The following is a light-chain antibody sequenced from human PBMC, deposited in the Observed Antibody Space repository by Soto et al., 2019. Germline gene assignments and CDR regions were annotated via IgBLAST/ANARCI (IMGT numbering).Light chain of an antibody. CDR3: QQYYFWPLT. V-gene: IGKV3-15*01. CDR2: SAS. Sequence: EVVMTQSPVALSVSPGEGATLSCRASQSGGRSLAWYQAKSGQAPRLLMYSASTRATGVPARFSGSGSATDFTLIISSLQYEDFAVYYCQQYYFWPLTFGGGTKVEIK. CDR1: QSGGRS. J-gene: IGKJ4*01.